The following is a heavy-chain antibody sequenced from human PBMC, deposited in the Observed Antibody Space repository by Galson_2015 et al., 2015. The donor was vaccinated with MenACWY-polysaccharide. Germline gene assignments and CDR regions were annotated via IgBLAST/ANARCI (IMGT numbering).Heavy chain of an antibody. J-gene: IGHJ4*02. D-gene: IGHD4-17*01. CDR2: IYSGGYT. Sequence: SLRLSCAASGFTVSSNYMSWVRQAPGKGLEWVSVIYSGGYTYYADSVKGRFTISRDNSKNTLFLQMNTLKVEDTAVYYCARAHNYGDSENWGQGTLVTASS. CDR3: ARAHNYGDSEN. V-gene: IGHV3-66*01. CDR1: GFTVSSNY.